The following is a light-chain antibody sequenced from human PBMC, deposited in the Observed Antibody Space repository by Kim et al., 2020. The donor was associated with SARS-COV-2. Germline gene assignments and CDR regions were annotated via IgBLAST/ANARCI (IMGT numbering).Light chain of an antibody. CDR3: QSYDSSLSAWV. CDR2: SNS. V-gene: IGLV1-40*01. CDR1: SSNIGSNYN. Sequence: QAVVTQPPSVSGAPGQRVTISCTGSSSNIGSNYNLHWYQQLPGTAPKLLIYSNSNRPSGVPDRFSGSKSGTSASLAISGLQAEDEGDYYCQSYDSSLSAWVFGGGTQLTVL. J-gene: IGLJ2*01.